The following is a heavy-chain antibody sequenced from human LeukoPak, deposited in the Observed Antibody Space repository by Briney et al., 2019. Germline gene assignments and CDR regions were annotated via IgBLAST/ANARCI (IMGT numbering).Heavy chain of an antibody. Sequence: GGSLRLSCAASGFVFGDYGMHWVRQAPGKGLEWVTMVRNDGSDKYYADSVKGRFTISRGNSKNTLYLQMNSLRPEDTAVYYCAKHYYGSGSQKYYLDYWGQGTLVTVSS. CDR1: GFVFGDYG. CDR3: AKHYYGSGSQKYYLDY. J-gene: IGHJ4*02. V-gene: IGHV3-30*02. D-gene: IGHD3-10*01. CDR2: VRNDGSDK.